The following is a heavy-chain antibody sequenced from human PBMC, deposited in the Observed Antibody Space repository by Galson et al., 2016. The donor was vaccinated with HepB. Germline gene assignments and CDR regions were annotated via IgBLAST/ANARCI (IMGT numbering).Heavy chain of an antibody. CDR2: ITDDGVGT. V-gene: IGHV3-23*01. Sequence: SLRLSCAASGFIFSNYAMSWVRQAPGKGLEWVSTITDDGVGTFYADSVEGRFTISRDNSKNTLFLQMNRLCAEDTALYYCAKDRGGVFSAYHFDSWGQGTRATVSS. J-gene: IGHJ4*02. CDR1: GFIFSNYA. CDR3: AKDRGGVFSAYHFDS. D-gene: IGHD3-22*01.